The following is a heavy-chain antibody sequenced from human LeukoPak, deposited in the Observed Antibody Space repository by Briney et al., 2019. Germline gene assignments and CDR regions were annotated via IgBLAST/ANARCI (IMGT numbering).Heavy chain of an antibody. CDR3: AKNWVASSWFNWFDP. J-gene: IGHJ5*02. V-gene: IGHV3-23*05. Sequence: PGGSLRLSCAASGFTFSSHAMSWVRQAPGRGLEWVSSIDISGSNAYYADSVKGRFTISRDNSKNTLYLQMHSLRAEDTAVYYCAKNWVASSWFNWFDPWGQGTLVTVSS. CDR1: GFTFSSHA. CDR2: IDISGSNA. D-gene: IGHD6-13*01.